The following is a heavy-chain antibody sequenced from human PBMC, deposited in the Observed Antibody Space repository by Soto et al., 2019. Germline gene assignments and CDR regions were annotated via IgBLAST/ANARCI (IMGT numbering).Heavy chain of an antibody. CDR3: AHRPTGWYLFDY. Sequence: QINLKESGPTVVKPTQTLTLTCTVSGFSLRTNGAGVGWIRQPPGEAPELLALNYGNNDNRSSPYMNSRRTITKDASKTQVVLTMTNMDPVDTGTYYCAHRPTGWYLFDYWGQGTLVTVSS. J-gene: IGHJ4*02. V-gene: IGHV2-5*01. CDR1: GFSLRTNGAG. CDR2: NYGNNDN. D-gene: IGHD6-19*01.